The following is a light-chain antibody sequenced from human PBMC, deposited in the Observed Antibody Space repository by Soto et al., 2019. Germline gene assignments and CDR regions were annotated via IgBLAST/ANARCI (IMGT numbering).Light chain of an antibody. J-gene: IGLJ2*01. V-gene: IGLV1-47*01. Sequence: QSVLTQPPSASGTPGQRVTISCSGSSSNIGSNYVYWYQQLPGTAPKLLIYRNNQLPSGVPDRFSGSKSGTSASLAISGLRSDDEADYYCAAWDDSLSGLVFGGGTKLTVL. CDR1: SSNIGSNY. CDR2: RNN. CDR3: AAWDDSLSGLV.